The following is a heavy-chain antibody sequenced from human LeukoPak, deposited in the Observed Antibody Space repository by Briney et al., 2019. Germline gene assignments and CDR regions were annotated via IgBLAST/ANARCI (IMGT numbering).Heavy chain of an antibody. CDR2: IGHDGINE. J-gene: IGHJ4*02. CDR1: GFTFGSYG. Sequence: PGRSLRLSCAASGFTFGSYGMNWVRQAPGKGLEWVTFIGHDGINEYYADSVKGRFTISRDNSKYTMYLQMNSLRAEDTAVYYCVRGLGQAYWGQGTLVTVSS. CDR3: VRGLGQAY. D-gene: IGHD5/OR15-5a*01. V-gene: IGHV3-30*02.